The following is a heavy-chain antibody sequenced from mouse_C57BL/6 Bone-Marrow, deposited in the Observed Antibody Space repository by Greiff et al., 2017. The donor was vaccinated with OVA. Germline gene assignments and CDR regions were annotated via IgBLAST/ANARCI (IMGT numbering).Heavy chain of an antibody. CDR2: ISSGGSYT. Sequence: EVQLVESGGDLVKPGGSLKLSCAASGFTFSSYGMSWVRQTPDKRLEWVATISSGGSYTYYPDSVKGRFTISRDNAKNTLYLQMSSLKSEDTAMYYCARGDYGAYWGQGTLGTVSA. J-gene: IGHJ3*01. CDR3: ARGDYGAY. CDR1: GFTFSSYG. V-gene: IGHV5-6*01. D-gene: IGHD1-1*01.